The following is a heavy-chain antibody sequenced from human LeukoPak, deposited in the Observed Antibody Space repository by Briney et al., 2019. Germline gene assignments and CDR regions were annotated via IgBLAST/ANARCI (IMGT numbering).Heavy chain of an antibody. D-gene: IGHD1-26*01. CDR2: IIPIFGTA. V-gene: IGHV1-69*13. J-gene: IGHJ3*02. CDR3: ASDGWELSDAFDI. CDR1: GGTFSSYA. Sequence: SVTVSCKASGGTFSSYAISWVRQAPGQGLEWMGGIIPIFGTANYAQKFQGRVTITADESTSTAYMELSSLRSEDTAVYYCASDGWELSDAFDIWGQGTMVTVSS.